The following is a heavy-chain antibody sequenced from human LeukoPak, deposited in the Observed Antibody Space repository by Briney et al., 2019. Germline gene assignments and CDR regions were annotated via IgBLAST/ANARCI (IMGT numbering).Heavy chain of an antibody. J-gene: IGHJ4*02. CDR3: TTDVAYYDSSGYPFDY. Sequence: PGGSLRLSCAASGFTFSFYWMSWVRQAPGKGLEWVGRIKSKTDGGTTDYAAPVKGRFTISRDDSKNTLYLQMNSLKTEDTAVYYCTTDVAYYDSSGYPFDYWGQGTLVTVSS. CDR1: GFTFSFYW. CDR2: IKSKTDGGTT. D-gene: IGHD3-22*01. V-gene: IGHV3-15*01.